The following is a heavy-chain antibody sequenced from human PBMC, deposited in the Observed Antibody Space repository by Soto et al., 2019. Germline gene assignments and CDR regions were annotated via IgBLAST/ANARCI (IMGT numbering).Heavy chain of an antibody. CDR1: GFTFSTYG. Sequence: QVQLVESGGGVVQPGRSLRLSCVASGFTFSTYGMHWVLQAPGKGLECVALIWADGNNKYNGDTVKGRFTISRDNSKNTLYLQMNSLRVEDTAVYYCARDPPEDRRGYFALDVWGQGTMVTVSS. CDR3: ARDPPEDRRGYFALDV. J-gene: IGHJ3*01. D-gene: IGHD3-9*01. V-gene: IGHV3-33*01. CDR2: IWADGNNK.